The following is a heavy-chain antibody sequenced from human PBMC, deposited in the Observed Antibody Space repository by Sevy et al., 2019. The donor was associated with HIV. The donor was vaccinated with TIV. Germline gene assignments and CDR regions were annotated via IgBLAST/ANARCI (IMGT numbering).Heavy chain of an antibody. V-gene: IGHV3-48*02. CDR1: RLTFSSSS. Sequence: GGSLRLSCAASRLTFSSSSVNWVRQAPGKGLEWVSYISSSSTTIYYADPVKGRFTISRDNAKNSLYLQMNSLRDEDTAVYYCARGFMGADYYYGMDVWGQGTTVTVSS. CDR3: ARGFMGADYYYGMDV. D-gene: IGHD3-3*01. CDR2: ISSSSTTI. J-gene: IGHJ6*02.